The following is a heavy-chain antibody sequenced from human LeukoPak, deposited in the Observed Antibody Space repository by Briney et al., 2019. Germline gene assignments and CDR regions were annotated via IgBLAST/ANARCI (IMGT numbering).Heavy chain of an antibody. Sequence: SETLSLTCTVSGVSISSYYWSWIRQPPGKGLEWIGYIYYSGSTNYNPSLKSRVTISVDTSKNQFSLKLSSVTAADTAVYYCARRYGGSYAIDYWGQGTLVTVSS. CDR1: GVSISSYY. D-gene: IGHD1-26*01. J-gene: IGHJ4*02. CDR3: ARRYGGSYAIDY. CDR2: IYYSGST. V-gene: IGHV4-59*08.